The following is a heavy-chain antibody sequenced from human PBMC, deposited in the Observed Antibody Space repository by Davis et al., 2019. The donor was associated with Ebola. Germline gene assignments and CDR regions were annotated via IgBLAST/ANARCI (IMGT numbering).Heavy chain of an antibody. D-gene: IGHD4-11*01. CDR1: GITFSGSA. V-gene: IGHV3-73*01. CDR2: IRSKANSYAT. J-gene: IGHJ4*02. CDR3: TSTTTSLDY. Sequence: GESLKISCAASGITFSGSAMHWVRQASGKGLEWVGRIRSKANSYATAYAASVKGRFTISRDDSKNTAYLQMNSLKTEDTAVYYCTSTTTSLDYWGQGTLVTVSS.